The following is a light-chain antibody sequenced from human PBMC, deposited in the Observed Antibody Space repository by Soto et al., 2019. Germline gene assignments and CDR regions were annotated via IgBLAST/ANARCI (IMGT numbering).Light chain of an antibody. CDR3: QQRYNWPWT. V-gene: IGKV3D-20*02. CDR1: QTVRNNY. CDR2: EAS. Sequence: EFVLPPSPGTLLLVPGXRTTLSSXVSQTVRNNYVAWYQPKPGQAPRLLSDEASNRASGIPPRFSGSGSGTDFTLASSGLEPEDLAVYYCQQRYNWPWTFGQGTKVDIK. J-gene: IGKJ1*01.